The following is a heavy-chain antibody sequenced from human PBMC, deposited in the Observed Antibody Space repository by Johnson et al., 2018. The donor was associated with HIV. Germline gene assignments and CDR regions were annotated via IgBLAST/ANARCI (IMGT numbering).Heavy chain of an antibody. Sequence: VQLVESGGGLIQPGGSLRLSCAASGFTVSSNYMSWVRQAPGKGLEWVSVIYSAGSTYYADSVKGRFTNSRDNSKNTLYLQMNSRRAEETAVYYCARDWAEDDAFDIWGQGTMVTVSS. V-gene: IGHV3-53*01. CDR1: GFTVSSNY. J-gene: IGHJ3*02. D-gene: IGHD3-16*01. CDR3: ARDWAEDDAFDI. CDR2: IYSAGST.